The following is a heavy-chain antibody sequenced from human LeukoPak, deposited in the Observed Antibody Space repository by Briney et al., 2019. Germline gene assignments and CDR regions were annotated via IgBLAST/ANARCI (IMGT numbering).Heavy chain of an antibody. CDR1: GFTFSSSW. CDR3: APQGDYYDSSGYSMHWFDP. Sequence: PGGSLRLSCAASGFTFSSSWMSWVRQAPGKGLEWVTYIKPVGSEKYYVDSVKGRFTISRDNAKNSLYLQMNSLRAEDTAVYYCAPQGDYYDSSGYSMHWFDPWGEGTLVTVSS. J-gene: IGHJ5*02. V-gene: IGHV3-7*01. D-gene: IGHD3-22*01. CDR2: IKPVGSEK.